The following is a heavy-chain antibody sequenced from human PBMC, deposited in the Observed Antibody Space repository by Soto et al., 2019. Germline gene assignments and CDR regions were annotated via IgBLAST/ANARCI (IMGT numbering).Heavy chain of an antibody. J-gene: IGHJ6*02. V-gene: IGHV4-34*01. CDR1: GGSFSGYY. CDR2: INHSGST. D-gene: IGHD3-10*01. Sequence: SETLSLTCAVYGGSFSGYYWSWIRQPPGKGLEWIGEINHSGSTNYNPSLKSRVTISVDTSKNQSSLTLSSVTAADTAVYYCARVSGIYYYGMDVWGQGTTVTASS. CDR3: ARVSGIYYYGMDV.